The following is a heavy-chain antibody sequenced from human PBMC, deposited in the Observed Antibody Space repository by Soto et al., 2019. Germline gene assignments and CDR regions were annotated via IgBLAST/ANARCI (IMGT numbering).Heavy chain of an antibody. CDR1: GGSISSSSYY. CDR3: ARGSTGYSSSWYRY. V-gene: IGHV4-39*01. J-gene: IGHJ4*02. CDR2: IYYSGST. Sequence: SETLSLTCTVSGGSISSSSYYWGWVRQPPGKGLEWIGSIYYSGSTYYNPSLKSRVTISVDTSKNQFSLKLSSVTAADTAVYYCARGSTGYSSSWYRYWGQGTLVTVSS. D-gene: IGHD6-13*01.